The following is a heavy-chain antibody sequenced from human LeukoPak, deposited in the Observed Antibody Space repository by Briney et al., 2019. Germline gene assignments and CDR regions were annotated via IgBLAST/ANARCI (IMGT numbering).Heavy chain of an antibody. CDR2: IYPGDSDT. CDR1: GYSFTSYW. D-gene: IGHD3-22*01. J-gene: IGHJ4*02. Sequence: GESLKISCKGSGYSFTSYWIGWVRQMPGKGLEWMGIIYPGDSDTRYSPSFQGQVTISADKSISTAYLQWSSLKASDTAMYYCARQVYYDSSGYPLDYWGQGTLVTVSS. V-gene: IGHV5-51*01. CDR3: ARQVYYDSSGYPLDY.